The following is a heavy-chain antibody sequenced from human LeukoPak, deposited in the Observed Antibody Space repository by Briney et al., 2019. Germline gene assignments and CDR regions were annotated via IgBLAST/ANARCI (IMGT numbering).Heavy chain of an antibody. Sequence: GGSLRLSCAASGFTFSNYGIHWVRQAPGKGLEWVAVIWYDGSNKYYADSVKGRFTISRDNSKNTLYLQMNSLRAEDTAVYYCAREETSGLQWLVRYYYYGMDVWGQWTTVTVSS. J-gene: IGHJ6*02. V-gene: IGHV3-33*01. CDR2: IWYDGSNK. CDR1: GFTFSNYG. D-gene: IGHD6-19*01. CDR3: AREETSGLQWLVRYYYYGMDV.